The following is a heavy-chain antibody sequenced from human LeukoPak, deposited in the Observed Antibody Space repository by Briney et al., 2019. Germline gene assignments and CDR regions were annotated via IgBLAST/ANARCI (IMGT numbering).Heavy chain of an antibody. Sequence: GASVKVSCKASGYTFTSYGITWVRQAPGQGLEWMGWISAYNGNTKYAQRLQGRVTMTTDTSTTTAYVELRSLRSDDTAVYYCVRDLLQYFDWLTMAGYWGQGTLVSVSS. J-gene: IGHJ4*02. D-gene: IGHD3-9*01. CDR3: VRDLLQYFDWLTMAGY. CDR2: ISAYNGNT. V-gene: IGHV1-18*01. CDR1: GYTFTSYG.